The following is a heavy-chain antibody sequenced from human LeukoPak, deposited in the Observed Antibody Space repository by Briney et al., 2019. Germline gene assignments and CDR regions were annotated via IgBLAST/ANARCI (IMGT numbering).Heavy chain of an antibody. CDR1: GGSFSGYY. Sequence: RPSETLSLTCAVYGGSFSGYYWSWIRQPPGKGLEWIGEINHSGSTNYNPSLKSRVTISVDTSKNQFSLKLSSVTAADTAVYYCARRGTVMNYYYYYYMDVWGKGTTVTISS. CDR2: INHSGST. J-gene: IGHJ6*03. CDR3: ARRGTVMNYYYYYYMDV. V-gene: IGHV4-34*01. D-gene: IGHD4-17*01.